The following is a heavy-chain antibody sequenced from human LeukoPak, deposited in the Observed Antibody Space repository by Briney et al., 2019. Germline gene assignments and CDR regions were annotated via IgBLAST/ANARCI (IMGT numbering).Heavy chain of an antibody. D-gene: IGHD6-13*01. V-gene: IGHV3-64D*06. J-gene: IGHJ4*02. CDR1: GFIFSPYA. Sequence: GGSLRLSCSASGFIFSPYAMHWVRQAPGKGLEYVSSISSEGKTTYYTDSVKGRFTISRDNSKNMLYLQMSSLRPEDTAVYYCVKDRWVDHWVQGTLVTVSS. CDR3: VKDRWVDH. CDR2: ISSEGKTT.